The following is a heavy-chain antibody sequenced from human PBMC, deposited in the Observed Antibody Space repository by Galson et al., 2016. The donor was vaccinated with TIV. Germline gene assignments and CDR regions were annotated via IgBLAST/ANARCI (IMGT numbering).Heavy chain of an antibody. CDR1: GFTFSSYW. J-gene: IGHJ5*02. V-gene: IGHV3-7*03. D-gene: IGHD3-22*01. Sequence: SLRLSCAASGFTFSSYWMSWVRQAPGKGLEWVANMNQDGSEKYYVGSVEGRFTISRDNAKKSLYLQMNSLRAEDTAIYYCAKDFEGDYYDSSGYPSWGQGTLVTVSS. CDR3: AKDFEGDYYDSSGYPS. CDR2: MNQDGSEK.